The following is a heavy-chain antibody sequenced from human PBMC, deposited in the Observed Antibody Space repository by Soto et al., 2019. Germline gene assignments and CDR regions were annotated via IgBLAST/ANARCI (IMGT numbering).Heavy chain of an antibody. CDR2: IYYSGST. CDR1: GGSISSSSYY. Sequence: TLSLTCSVSGGSISSSSYYWGWIRQPPGKGLQWIGTIYYSGSTYYNPSLKSRVTISVDTSKNQFSLKLSSVTAADTAVYYCASSDGGSTIDYWGQGALVTVSS. V-gene: IGHV4-39*01. J-gene: IGHJ4*02. CDR3: ASSDGGSTIDY.